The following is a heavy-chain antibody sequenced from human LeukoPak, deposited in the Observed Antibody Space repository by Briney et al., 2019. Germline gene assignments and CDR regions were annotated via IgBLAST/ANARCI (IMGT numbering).Heavy chain of an antibody. CDR1: GHTFTTFA. CDR2: INAGNGNT. V-gene: IGHV1-3*01. D-gene: IGHD6-13*01. Sequence: ASVKVSCKASGHTFTTFAIHWVRQAPGQSLEWMGWINAGNGNTIYSQKFQGRVTITRDTSASTAYMELSSLRSEDTAVYYCARVYSSSRGNYFDYWGQGTLITVSS. CDR3: ARVYSSSRGNYFDY. J-gene: IGHJ4*02.